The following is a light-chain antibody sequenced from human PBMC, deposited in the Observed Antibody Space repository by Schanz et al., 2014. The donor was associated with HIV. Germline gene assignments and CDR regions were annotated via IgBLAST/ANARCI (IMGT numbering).Light chain of an antibody. CDR1: SSDVGAYNS. CDR3: TSYAGNNILL. V-gene: IGLV2-8*01. CDR2: EVT. Sequence: QSALTQPPSASGSPGQSVTISCTGTSSDVGAYNSVSWYQQHPGKAPKLMISEVTKRPSGVPDRFSGSKSANTASLTVSGLQAEDEADYYCTSYAGNNILLFGGGTKLTVL. J-gene: IGLJ2*01.